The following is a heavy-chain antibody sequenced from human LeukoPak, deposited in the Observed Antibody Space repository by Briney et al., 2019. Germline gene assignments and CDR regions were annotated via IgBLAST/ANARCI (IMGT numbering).Heavy chain of an antibody. CDR2: IKQDGSQE. CDR3: ARGVPYDSWSGPHYSDY. V-gene: IGHV3-7*01. J-gene: IGHJ4*02. CDR1: RCTLSTYW. Sequence: GGSLRLSCAASRCTLSTYWMSWVRQAPGKGLEWVAHIKQDGSQEYYVDSVKGRFTISRGSAKNSLYLQMNSLRAEDTAVYYCARGVPYDSWSGPHYSDYWGQGTLVTVSS. D-gene: IGHD3-3*01.